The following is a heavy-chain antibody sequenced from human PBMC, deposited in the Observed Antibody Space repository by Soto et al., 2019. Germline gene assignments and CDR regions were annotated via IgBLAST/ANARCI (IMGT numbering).Heavy chain of an antibody. CDR3: AKDLLWFGEFSHRYGMDV. Sequence: QVQLVESGGGVVQPGRSLRLSCAASGFTFSSYGMHWVRQAPGKGLEWVAVISYDGSNKYYADSVKGRFTISRDNSKNTLYLHMNRRRAEDTAVYYCAKDLLWFGEFSHRYGMDVWGQGTTVTVSS. CDR1: GFTFSSYG. CDR2: ISYDGSNK. J-gene: IGHJ6*01. V-gene: IGHV3-30*18. D-gene: IGHD3-10*01.